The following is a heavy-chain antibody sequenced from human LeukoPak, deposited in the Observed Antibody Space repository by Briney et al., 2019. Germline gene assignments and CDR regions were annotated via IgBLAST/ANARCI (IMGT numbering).Heavy chain of an antibody. V-gene: IGHV3-7*04. CDR3: ARDSLGRSGSRGDWLDY. CDR2: IKQDGSEK. Sequence: GGSLRLSCAASGFTFSSYWMSWVRQAPGKGLEWVANIKQDGSEKYYVDSVKGRFTISRDNAKNSLYLQMNSLRAEDTAVYYCARDSLGRSGSRGDWLDYWGQGTLVTVSS. J-gene: IGHJ4*02. CDR1: GFTFSSYW. D-gene: IGHD3-10*01.